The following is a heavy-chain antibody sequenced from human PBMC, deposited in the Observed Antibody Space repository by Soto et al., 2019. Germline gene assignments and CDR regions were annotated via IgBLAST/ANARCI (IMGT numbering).Heavy chain of an antibody. J-gene: IGHJ6*02. Sequence: QVHLVQSGAEVKKPGSSVKVSCKTSGGSFNTYAVSWVLQAPGQGLEWMGGIIPNFDTPNYAQKFHDRVTIITDESTSTVYMELRSLRSNDTAVYYCAVAMVREILIFESSGMHVWGQGTTVIVSS. CDR1: GGSFNTYA. CDR2: IIPNFDTP. V-gene: IGHV1-69*01. CDR3: AVAMVREILIFESSGMHV. D-gene: IGHD3-10*01.